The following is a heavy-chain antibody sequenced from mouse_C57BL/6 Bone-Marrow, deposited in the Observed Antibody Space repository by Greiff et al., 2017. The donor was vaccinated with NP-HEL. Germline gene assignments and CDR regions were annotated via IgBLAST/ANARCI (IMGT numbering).Heavy chain of an antibody. Sequence: EVQRVESGGDLVKPGGSLKLSCAASGFTFSSYGMSWVRQTPDKRLAWVATISSGGSYTYYPDSVKGRFTISRDNAKNTLYLQMSSLKSEDTAMYYCARRGLEYYYAMDYWGQGTSVTVSS. J-gene: IGHJ4*01. CDR3: ARRGLEYYYAMDY. CDR1: GFTFSSYG. CDR2: ISSGGSYT. V-gene: IGHV5-6*01.